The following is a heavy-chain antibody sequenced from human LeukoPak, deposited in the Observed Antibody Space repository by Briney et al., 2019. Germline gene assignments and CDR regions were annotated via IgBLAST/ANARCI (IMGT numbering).Heavy chain of an antibody. Sequence: GRSLRLSCAASGFTFSSYAMSWVRQAPGKGLEWVSAISGSGDSTYYADSVKGRFTISRDNSKNTLYLQMNSLRAEDTAVYYCAKDRNYYGSGSYYTSFDYWGQGTLVTVSS. CDR3: AKDRNYYGSGSYYTSFDY. CDR2: ISGSGDST. V-gene: IGHV3-23*01. J-gene: IGHJ4*02. D-gene: IGHD3-10*01. CDR1: GFTFSSYA.